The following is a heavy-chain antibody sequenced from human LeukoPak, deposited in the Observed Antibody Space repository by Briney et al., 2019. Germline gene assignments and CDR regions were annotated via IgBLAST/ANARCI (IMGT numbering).Heavy chain of an antibody. CDR1: GYIFTSYW. J-gene: IGHJ3*02. V-gene: IGHV5-51*01. CDR2: IYPGDSDT. CDR3: ARRDGYGAYDI. Sequence: GASLQISCKGSGYIFTSYWIGWVRQLPGKVLEWMGIIYPGDSDTRYSPSFQGQVTISTDKSISTAYLQWSSLKASDTAMYYCARRDGYGAYDIWGQGTMVTVSS. D-gene: IGHD5-24*01.